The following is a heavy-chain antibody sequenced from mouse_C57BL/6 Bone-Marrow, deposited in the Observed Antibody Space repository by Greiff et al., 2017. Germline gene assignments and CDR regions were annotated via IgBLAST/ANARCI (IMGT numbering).Heavy chain of an antibody. Sequence: EVQLQQSGAELVRPGASVKLSCTASGFNIKDDYMHWVKQRPEQGLEWIGWIDPETGDTEYASKFQGKSTITADTSANTAYLQRSSLTSEDTAVYYCTTADYYGSSSGYWGQGTTLTVSS. V-gene: IGHV14-4*01. CDR3: TTADYYGSSSGY. CDR1: GFNIKDDY. D-gene: IGHD1-1*01. CDR2: IDPETGDT. J-gene: IGHJ2*01.